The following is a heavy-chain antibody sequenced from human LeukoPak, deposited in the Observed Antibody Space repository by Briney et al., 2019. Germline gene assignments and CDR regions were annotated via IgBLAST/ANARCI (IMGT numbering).Heavy chain of an antibody. Sequence: GGSLRLSCAASGFTFSSYGMHWVRQAPGKGLEWVAVISYDGSNKYYADSVKGRFTISRDNSKNTLYLQMNSLRAEDTAVYYCAKENWAYNWKYDSSASGIKYWGQGTLVTVSS. CDR3: AKENWAYNWKYDSSASGIKY. J-gene: IGHJ4*02. D-gene: IGHD3-22*01. CDR2: ISYDGSNK. V-gene: IGHV3-30*18. CDR1: GFTFSSYG.